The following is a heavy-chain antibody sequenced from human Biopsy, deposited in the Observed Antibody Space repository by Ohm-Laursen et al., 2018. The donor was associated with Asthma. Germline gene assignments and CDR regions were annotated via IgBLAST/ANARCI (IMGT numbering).Heavy chain of an antibody. Sequence: SVKVSCKASGDSFSNYAISWVRQAPGQGLEWMGGLIPVLGTPDHAQMFEGRVTITADESASTAYMDLRSLRSEDTAMYYCARTYYDFLTGQVNDAFALWGQGTMVTVSS. CDR2: LIPVLGTP. CDR3: ARTYYDFLTGQVNDAFAL. J-gene: IGHJ3*01. V-gene: IGHV1-69*13. CDR1: GDSFSNYA. D-gene: IGHD3-9*01.